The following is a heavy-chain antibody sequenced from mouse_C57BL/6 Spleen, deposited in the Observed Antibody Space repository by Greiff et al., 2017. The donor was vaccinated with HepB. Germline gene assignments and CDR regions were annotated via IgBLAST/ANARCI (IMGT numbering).Heavy chain of an antibody. CDR3: ARYDYGTFYAMDY. V-gene: IGHV1-81*01. D-gene: IGHD1-1*01. J-gene: IGHJ4*01. CDR1: GYTFTSYG. Sequence: VQLVESGAELARPGASVKLSCKASGYTFTSYGISWVKQRTGQGLEWIGEIYPRSGNTYYNEKFKGKATLTADKSSSTAYMELRSLTSEDSAVYFCARYDYGTFYAMDYWGQGTSVTVSS. CDR2: IYPRSGNT.